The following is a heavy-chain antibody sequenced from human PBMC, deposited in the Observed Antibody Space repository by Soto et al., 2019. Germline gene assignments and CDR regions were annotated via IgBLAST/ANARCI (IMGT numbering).Heavy chain of an antibody. Sequence: SETLSLTCTLSGGSIRGYYWSWIRQPPGKGLEWIGYVYYSGSTKYNPSLESRLNISVDMSNNQFSLMLTSVTAADTAVYYCAKYRRTDAEGYRLDFWGKGTLVTVS. D-gene: IGHD2-15*01. J-gene: IGHJ4*02. CDR1: GGSIRGYY. CDR3: AKYRRTDAEGYRLDF. CDR2: VYYSGST. V-gene: IGHV4-59*01.